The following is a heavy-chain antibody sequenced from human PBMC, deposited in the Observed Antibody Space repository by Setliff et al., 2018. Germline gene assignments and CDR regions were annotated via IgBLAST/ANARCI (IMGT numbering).Heavy chain of an antibody. CDR1: GGSIRSSYYY. CDR2: IYYNGST. D-gene: IGHD3-16*01. Sequence: SETLSLTCTVSGGSIRSSYYYWGWIRQPPGKGLEWIGSIYYNGSTHFNPSLKSRVAISVDTSKDLLSLRVNSVTATDTAVYYCARPLEESFGGVRDSDAFDVWGQGTMVT. CDR3: ARPLEESFGGVRDSDAFDV. J-gene: IGHJ3*01. V-gene: IGHV4-39*01.